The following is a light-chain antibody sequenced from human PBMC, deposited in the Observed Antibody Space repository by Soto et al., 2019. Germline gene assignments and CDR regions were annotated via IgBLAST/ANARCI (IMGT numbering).Light chain of an antibody. Sequence: DIVMTQSPLSLPVTPGEPASISCRSSQSLLHGNGYNYLDWYLQKPGQSPQLLIYLGSNRASGVPDRFSGSGSGTYFTLKISRLEAEDVGVYYCMQTLQTPYTFGQGTKLEIK. CDR2: LGS. V-gene: IGKV2-28*01. J-gene: IGKJ2*01. CDR3: MQTLQTPYT. CDR1: QSLLHGNGYNY.